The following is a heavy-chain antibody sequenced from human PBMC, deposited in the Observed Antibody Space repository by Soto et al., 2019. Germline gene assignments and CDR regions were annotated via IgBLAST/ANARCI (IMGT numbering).Heavy chain of an antibody. V-gene: IGHV5-51*01. J-gene: IGHJ4*02. Sequence: LKISCKGSGYSFTSYWIGWVRQMPGKGLEWMGIIYPGDSDTRYSPSFQGQVTISADKSISTAYLQWSSLKASDTAMYYCARSFRDGYNHPGPIDYWGQGTLVTVSS. CDR2: IYPGDSDT. CDR3: ARSFRDGYNHPGPIDY. CDR1: GYSFTSYW. D-gene: IGHD5-12*01.